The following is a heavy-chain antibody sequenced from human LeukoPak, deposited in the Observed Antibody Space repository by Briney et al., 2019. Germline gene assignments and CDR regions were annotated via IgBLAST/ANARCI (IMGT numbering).Heavy chain of an antibody. Sequence: GGSLRLSCAASGFTFSSYSMNWVRQAPGKGLEWVLSISSSSSYIYYADSVKGRFTISRDNAKNSLYLQMNSLRAEDTAVYYCARTTIFGVAIFDYWGQGTLVTVSS. D-gene: IGHD3-3*01. CDR3: ARTTIFGVAIFDY. V-gene: IGHV3-21*01. J-gene: IGHJ4*02. CDR1: GFTFSSYS. CDR2: ISSSSSYI.